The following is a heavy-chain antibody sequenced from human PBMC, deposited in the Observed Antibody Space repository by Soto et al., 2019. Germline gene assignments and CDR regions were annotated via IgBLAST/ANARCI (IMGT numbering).Heavy chain of an antibody. D-gene: IGHD3-22*01. J-gene: IGHJ4*02. Sequence: GXSVQVSFSASPYMFHAFYMDWVRQAPGQGLEWMGWLNPNSGGTTYGQKFQGRVTMTRDKSISTAYMELTKLTSDDTAIYFCARGYYHDRDLDFWGQGSLVTVSS. V-gene: IGHV1-2*02. CDR3: ARGYYHDRDLDF. CDR1: PYMFHAFY. CDR2: LNPNSGGT.